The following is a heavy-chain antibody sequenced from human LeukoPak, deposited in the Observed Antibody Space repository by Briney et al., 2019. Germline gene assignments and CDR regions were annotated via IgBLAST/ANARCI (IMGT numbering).Heavy chain of an antibody. CDR1: GFTFSSYS. Sequence: GGSLRLSCAASGFTFSSYSMNWVRQAPGKGLEWVSAISGSGGSTYYADSVKGRFTISRDNSKNTLYLQMNSLRAEDTAVYYCAKGSKSILETFDYWGQGTLVTVSS. V-gene: IGHV3-23*01. D-gene: IGHD3-3*01. J-gene: IGHJ4*02. CDR3: AKGSKSILETFDY. CDR2: ISGSGGST.